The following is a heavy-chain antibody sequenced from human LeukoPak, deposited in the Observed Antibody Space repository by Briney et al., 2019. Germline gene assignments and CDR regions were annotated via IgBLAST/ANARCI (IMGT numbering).Heavy chain of an antibody. Sequence: SETLSLTCTVSGGSISSCYWSWIRQPPGKGLEWIGYIYYSGSTNYNPSLKSRVTISVDTSKNQFSLKLSSVTAADTAVYYCARGGACSSTSCYFDPWGQGTLVTVSS. CDR3: ARGGACSSTSCYFDP. D-gene: IGHD2-2*01. CDR2: IYYSGST. J-gene: IGHJ5*02. V-gene: IGHV4-59*01. CDR1: GGSISSCY.